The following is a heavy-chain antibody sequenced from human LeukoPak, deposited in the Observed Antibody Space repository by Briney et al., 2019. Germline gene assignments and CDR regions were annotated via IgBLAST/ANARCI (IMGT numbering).Heavy chain of an antibody. J-gene: IGHJ3*02. V-gene: IGHV3-7*05. D-gene: IGHD5-24*01. CDR2: INKAGSEK. CDR3: VRGFDGYYGFDI. Sequence: GGSLRLSCAASGFTFSTYSMNWVRQAPGKGLEWVADINKAGSEKYYVDSVRGRFTISRDNAKSSLSLPSVYLPMNSLRAEDTAVYYCVRGFDGYYGFDIWGQGTMVTVSS. CDR1: GFTFSTYS.